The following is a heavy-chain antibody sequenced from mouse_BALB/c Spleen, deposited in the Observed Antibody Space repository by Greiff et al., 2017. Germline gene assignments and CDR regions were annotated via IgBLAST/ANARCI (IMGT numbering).Heavy chain of an antibody. CDR3: ARTAYGNYWFAY. CDR2: IYTGNGDT. Sequence: QVQLQQPGAELVKPGASVKMSCKASGYTFTSYNMHWVKQTPGQGLEWIGAIYTGNGDTSYNQKFKGKATLTADKSSSTAYMQLSSLTSEDSAVYYCARTAYGNYWFAYWGQGTLVTVSA. CDR1: GYTFTSYN. V-gene: IGHV1-12*01. J-gene: IGHJ3*01. D-gene: IGHD2-1*01.